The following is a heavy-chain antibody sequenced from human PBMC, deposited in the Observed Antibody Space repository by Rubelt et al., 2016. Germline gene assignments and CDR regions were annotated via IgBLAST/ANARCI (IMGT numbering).Heavy chain of an antibody. V-gene: IGHV1-2*02. J-gene: IGHJ4*02. CDR1: GYTFTGYY. Sequence: QVQLVQSGAEVKKPGASVKVSCKASGYTFTGYYMHWVRQAPGQGLEWMGWINPTSGGTNYAQKLQGRVTMTRDTSISTAYMELSRLRSDDTAVYYCARFAIGGHSSGYLFDYWGQGTLVTVSS. CDR2: INPTSGGT. CDR3: ARFAIGGHSSGYLFDY. D-gene: IGHD3-22*01.